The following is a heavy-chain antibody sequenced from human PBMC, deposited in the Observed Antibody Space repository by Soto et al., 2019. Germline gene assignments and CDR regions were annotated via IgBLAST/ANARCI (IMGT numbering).Heavy chain of an antibody. D-gene: IGHD5-12*01. CDR2: ISYDGSNK. CDR1: GFTFSSYA. CDR3: ERGNPSWLQSYFDY. V-gene: IGHV3-30-3*01. J-gene: IGHJ4*02. Sequence: PGGSLRLSCAASGFTFSSYAMHWVRQAPGKGLEWVAVISYDGSNKYYADSVKGRFTISRDNSKNTLYLQMNSLRAEDTAVYYCERGNPSWLQSYFDYWGQGTLVTVSS.